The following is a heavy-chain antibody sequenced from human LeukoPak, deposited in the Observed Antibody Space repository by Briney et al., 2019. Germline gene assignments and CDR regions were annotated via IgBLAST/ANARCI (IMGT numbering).Heavy chain of an antibody. D-gene: IGHD3-22*01. J-gene: IGHJ3*02. CDR2: INPRGGST. V-gene: IGHV1-46*01. CDR1: GYTFTSHF. Sequence: ASVKVSCKASGYTFTSHFMHWVRQAPGQGLEWMGIINPRGGSTSYTQKFQGRVTMTRDTSTSTVYMELSSLRSEDTAVYYCARVKSYYYDTSDKDAFDIWGQGTMVTISS. CDR3: ARVKSYYYDTSDKDAFDI.